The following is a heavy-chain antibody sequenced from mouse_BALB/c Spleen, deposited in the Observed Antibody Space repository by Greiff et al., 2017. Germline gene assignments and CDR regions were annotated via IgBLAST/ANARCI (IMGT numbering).Heavy chain of an antibody. CDR2: IRSKSNNYAT. CDR3: VRQGMTSFAY. Sequence: EVMLVESGGGLVQPKGSLKLSCAASGFTFNTYAMNWVRQAPGKGLEWVARIRSKSNNYATYYADSVKDRFTISRDDSQSMLYLQMNNLKTEDTAMYYCVRQGMTSFAYWGQGTLVTVSA. CDR1: GFTFNTYA. J-gene: IGHJ3*01. V-gene: IGHV10-1*02.